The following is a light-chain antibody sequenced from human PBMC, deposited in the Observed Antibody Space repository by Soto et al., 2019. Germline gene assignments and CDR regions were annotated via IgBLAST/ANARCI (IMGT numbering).Light chain of an antibody. CDR2: AAS. V-gene: IGKV1-27*01. CDR1: QAIDYY. Sequence: DIQMTQSPSSLSASVGDRVTITCRASQAIDYYVVWYQQKPGKVPKLLIYAASTLQSGVPSRFSGSGSGTDFTLTISSLQPEDVATYYCQQYYSYPPTFGQGTKVEIK. J-gene: IGKJ1*01. CDR3: QQYYSYPPT.